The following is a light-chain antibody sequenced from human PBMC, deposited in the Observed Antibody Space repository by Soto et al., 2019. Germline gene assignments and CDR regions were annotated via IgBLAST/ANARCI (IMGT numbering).Light chain of an antibody. CDR3: AQGSFWPPYT. CDR2: KVS. CDR1: QNLVNGAGITY. V-gene: IGKV2-30*01. Sequence: DVVLTQSPLSLSVTLGQPASISCRSSQNLVNGAGITYLNWDHQRPGHSPRRLIYKVSIRDFGVPDRFSGSASGTDFTLRINRVEADDVGLYYCAQGSFWPPYTFGQGTQLDI. J-gene: IGKJ2*01.